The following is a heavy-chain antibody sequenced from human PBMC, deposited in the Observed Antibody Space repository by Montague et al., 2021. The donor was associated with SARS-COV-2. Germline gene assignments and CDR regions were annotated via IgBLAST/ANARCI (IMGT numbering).Heavy chain of an antibody. Sequence: SETLSLTCTVSGGSISSYYWSWIRQPPGKGLEWIGSISFSGSTYYNPSLRSRVTIFVDTSKNQISLKLSSVTAADTAVYYCASPNSGRWYYFDYWGQGTLVTASS. D-gene: IGHD4-23*01. CDR2: ISFSGST. J-gene: IGHJ4*02. CDR3: ASPNSGRWYYFDY. V-gene: IGHV4-59*05. CDR1: GGSISSYY.